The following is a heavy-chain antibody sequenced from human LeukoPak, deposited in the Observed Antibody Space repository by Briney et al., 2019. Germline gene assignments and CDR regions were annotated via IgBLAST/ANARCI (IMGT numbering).Heavy chain of an antibody. CDR3: ARALQGDPGDF. D-gene: IGHD3-16*01. CDR1: GASIRSGGSY. V-gene: IGHV4-31*03. CDR2: VYNIGIT. Sequence: SQTLSLTCSVSGASIRSGGSYWTWIRQYPGKGLEWIGYVYNIGITYYNPSLKSRATISADTSKNQFSLKLSSVTAADTAVYYCARALQGDPGDFWGQGTLVTVSS. J-gene: IGHJ4*02.